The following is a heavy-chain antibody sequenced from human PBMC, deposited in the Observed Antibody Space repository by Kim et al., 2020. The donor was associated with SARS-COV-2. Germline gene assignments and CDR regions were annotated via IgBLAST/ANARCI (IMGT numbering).Heavy chain of an antibody. CDR3: ARDPGWASYDY. J-gene: IGHJ4*01. CDR1: GFTFSSAW. Sequence: GGSLRLSCAASGFTFSSAWMHWVRQAPGKALVWVSHINPDGSNTDYAASVKGRFTISRDNAKNTLYLQMNSLRAEDTAVYYCARDPGWASYDYWGHGTLVTVSS. V-gene: IGHV3-74*01. CDR2: INPDGSNT.